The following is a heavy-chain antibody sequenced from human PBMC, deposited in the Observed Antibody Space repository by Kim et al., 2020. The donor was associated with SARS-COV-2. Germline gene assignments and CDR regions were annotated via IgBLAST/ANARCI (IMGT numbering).Heavy chain of an antibody. D-gene: IGHD1-7*01. V-gene: IGHV4-59*08. CDR2: IYYSGST. CDR1: GGSISSFY. CDR3: VLAPKLYYYMDV. J-gene: IGHJ6*03. Sequence: SETLSLTCTFSGGSISSFYWNWIRQPPGKGLEWIGYIYYSGSTNYNPSLKSRVTISADTSKNQFSLKLSSVTAADTAVYYCVLAPKLYYYMDVWGKGTTVTVSS.